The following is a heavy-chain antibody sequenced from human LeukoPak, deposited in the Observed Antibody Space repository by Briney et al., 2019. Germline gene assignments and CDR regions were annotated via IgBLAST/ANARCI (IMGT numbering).Heavy chain of an antibody. Sequence: GSLRLSCAASGFTFSSYSMNWVRQPPGKGLEWIGSIYYSGSTYYNPSLKSRVTISVDTSKNQFSLKLSSVTAADTAVYYCAILSINYDILTGYFDYWGQGTLVTVSS. J-gene: IGHJ4*02. D-gene: IGHD3-9*01. CDR2: IYYSGST. CDR3: AILSINYDILTGYFDY. CDR1: GFTFSSYSMN. V-gene: IGHV4-59*05.